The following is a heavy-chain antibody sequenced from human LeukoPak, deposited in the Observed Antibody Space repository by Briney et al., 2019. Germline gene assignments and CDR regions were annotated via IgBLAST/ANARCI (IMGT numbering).Heavy chain of an antibody. CDR1: GGSISSYY. J-gene: IGHJ4*02. CDR3: ARLSGTRYYFDY. CDR2: IYYSGST. V-gene: IGHV4-59*01. Sequence: SETLSLTCTVSGGSISSYYWSWIRQPPGKGLEWIGYIYYSGSTNYNPSLKSRVTISVDTSKNQFSLKLSSVTAADTAVYYCARLSGTRYYFDYWGQGTLVTVS. D-gene: IGHD1-7*01.